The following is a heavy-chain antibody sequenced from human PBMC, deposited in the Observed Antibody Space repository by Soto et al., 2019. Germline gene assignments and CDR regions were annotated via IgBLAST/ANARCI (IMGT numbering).Heavy chain of an antibody. Sequence: SETLSLTCTVSGGSISSGGYYWSWIRQHPGKGLEWIGYIYYSGSTYYNPSLKSRVTISVDTSKNQFSLKLSSVTAADTAVYYCARSTITIFGVGSWFDPWGQGTLVTVSS. CDR2: IYYSGST. J-gene: IGHJ5*02. CDR1: GGSISSGGYY. D-gene: IGHD3-3*01. CDR3: ARSTITIFGVGSWFDP. V-gene: IGHV4-31*03.